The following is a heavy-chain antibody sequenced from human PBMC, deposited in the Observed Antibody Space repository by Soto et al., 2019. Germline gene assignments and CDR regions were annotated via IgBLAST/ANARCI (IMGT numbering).Heavy chain of an antibody. CDR1: GDTFNSHV. CDR3: ARDLEFRDGNISHLDY. D-gene: IGHD3-10*01. V-gene: IGHV1-69*13. CDR2: IIPIFGTA. Sequence: SVKVSCKASGDTFNSHVFNWVRQAPGQGLEWMGGIIPIFGTANYAQRLQGRVTITADESTSTVYMELRSLSSEDTAVYYCARDLEFRDGNISHLDYWGQGTLVTVSS. J-gene: IGHJ4*02.